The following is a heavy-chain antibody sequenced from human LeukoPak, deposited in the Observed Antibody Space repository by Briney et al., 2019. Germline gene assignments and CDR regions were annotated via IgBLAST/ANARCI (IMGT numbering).Heavy chain of an antibody. D-gene: IGHD3-22*01. J-gene: IGHJ6*03. Sequence: EASVKVSCKASGYTFTSYGISWVRQAPGQGLEWMGWISAYNGNTNYAQKLQGRVTMTTDTSTSTAYMELRSLRSDDTAVYYCARDPLSGYCSYYYYYMDVWGKGTTVTVSS. V-gene: IGHV1-18*04. CDR1: GYTFTSYG. CDR2: ISAYNGNT. CDR3: ARDPLSGYCSYYYYYMDV.